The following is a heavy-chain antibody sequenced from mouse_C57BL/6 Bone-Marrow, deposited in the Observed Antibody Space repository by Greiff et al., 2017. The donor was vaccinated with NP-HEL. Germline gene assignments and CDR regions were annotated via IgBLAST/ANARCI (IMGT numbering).Heavy chain of an antibody. CDR3: TYASYYGSSFYWYFDV. V-gene: IGHV14-4*01. CDR1: GFNIKDDY. D-gene: IGHD1-1*01. J-gene: IGHJ1*03. Sequence: EVQLQQSGAELVRPGASVKLSCTASGFNIKDDYMHWLKQRPEQGLEWIGWIDPENGDTEYASKFQGKATITADTSSNTAYLQLSSLTSEDTAVYYCTYASYYGSSFYWYFDVWGTGTTVTVSS. CDR2: IDPENGDT.